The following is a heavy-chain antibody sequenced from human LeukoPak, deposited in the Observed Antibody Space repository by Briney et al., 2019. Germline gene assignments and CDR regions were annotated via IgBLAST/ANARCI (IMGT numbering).Heavy chain of an antibody. CDR1: GFTFSSYS. D-gene: IGHD6-19*01. J-gene: IGHJ6*03. V-gene: IGHV3-23*01. CDR3: ARATGYSSGWYGYYYYYYMDV. Sequence: GGSLRLSCAASGFTFSSYSMNWVRQAPGKGLEWVSGITGAGHTYYADSVQGRFTIYRDNSKNTLYLQMNSLRAEDTAVYYCARATGYSSGWYGYYYYYYMDVWGKGTTVTISS. CDR2: ITGAGHT.